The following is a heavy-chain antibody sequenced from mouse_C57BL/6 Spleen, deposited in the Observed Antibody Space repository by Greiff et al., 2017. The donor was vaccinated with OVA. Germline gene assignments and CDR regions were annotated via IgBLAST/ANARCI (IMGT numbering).Heavy chain of an antibody. J-gene: IGHJ2*01. Sequence: VKLQQSGAELARPGASVKLSCKASGYTFTSYGISWVKQRTGQGLEWIGEIYPRSGNTYYNEKFKGKATLTADKSSSTAYMELRSLTSEDSAVYFCAYYGNLGYFDYWGQGTTLTVSS. V-gene: IGHV1-81*01. D-gene: IGHD2-1*01. CDR1: GYTFTSYG. CDR3: AYYGNLGYFDY. CDR2: IYPRSGNT.